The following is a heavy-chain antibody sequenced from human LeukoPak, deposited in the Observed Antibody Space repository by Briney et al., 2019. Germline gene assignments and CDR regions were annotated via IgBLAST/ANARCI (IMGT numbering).Heavy chain of an antibody. D-gene: IGHD2-15*01. J-gene: IGHJ4*02. Sequence: GWSLTLSCAASGLTFRSYALSWLRQAPGKGLTGVSAISGIGGSTYYADSVKGRFTISRDNSKNTLYLQMNGLRAEDTAVYYCAIIVVVVAATDDYWGQGALVTVSS. CDR3: AIIVVVVAATDDY. CDR1: GLTFRSYA. V-gene: IGHV3-23*01. CDR2: ISGIGGST.